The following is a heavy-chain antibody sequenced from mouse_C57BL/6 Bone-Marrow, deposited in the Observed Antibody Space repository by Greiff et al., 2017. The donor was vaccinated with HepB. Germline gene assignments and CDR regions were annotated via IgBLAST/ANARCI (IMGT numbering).Heavy chain of an antibody. V-gene: IGHV1-4*01. Sequence: QVQLQQSGAELARPGASVKMSCKASGYTFTSYTMYWVKQRPGQGLEWIGYINPSSGYTKYNQKFKDKATLTADKSSSTAYMQLSSLTSEDSAVYYCARLVLITTVVADWYFDVWGTGTTVTVSS. CDR1: GYTFTSYT. CDR3: ARLVLITTVVADWYFDV. J-gene: IGHJ1*03. CDR2: INPSSGYT. D-gene: IGHD1-1*01.